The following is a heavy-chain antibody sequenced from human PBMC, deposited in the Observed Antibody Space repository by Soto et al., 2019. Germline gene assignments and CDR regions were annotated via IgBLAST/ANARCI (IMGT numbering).Heavy chain of an antibody. V-gene: IGHV1-18*01. CDR1: GYIFVNYG. D-gene: IGHD3-16*01. Sequence: QVQLVQSGDEVKKPGASVKVSCKASGYIFVNYGIAWVRQAPGQGLEWMGWISPYTRNTHSATKVQGRLTMTTDTSARTAYMDLGSLTSDDTAVYYCVMVDNYVTPTPQDVWGQGTTVTVSS. CDR2: ISPYTRNT. J-gene: IGHJ6*02. CDR3: VMVDNYVTPTPQDV.